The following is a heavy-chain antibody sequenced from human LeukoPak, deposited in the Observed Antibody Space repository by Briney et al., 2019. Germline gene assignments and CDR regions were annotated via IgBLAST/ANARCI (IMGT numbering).Heavy chain of an antibody. V-gene: IGHV4-34*01. Sequence: SETLSLTCAVYGGSFSGYYWSWIRQPPGKGLEWIGEINHSGSTNYNPSLKSRVTISVDTSKNQFSLKLSFVTAADTAVYYCAVGYDFWSGWIFDYWGQGTLVTVSS. CDR1: GGSFSGYY. D-gene: IGHD3-3*01. CDR2: INHSGST. J-gene: IGHJ4*02. CDR3: AVGYDFWSGWIFDY.